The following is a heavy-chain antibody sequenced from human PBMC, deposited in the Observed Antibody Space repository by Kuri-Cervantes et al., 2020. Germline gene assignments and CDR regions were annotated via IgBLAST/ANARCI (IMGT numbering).Heavy chain of an antibody. J-gene: IGHJ6*02. CDR2: IYYSGST. D-gene: IGHD2-15*01. Sequence: SETLSLTCTVSGGSISSSSYYWGWIRQPPGKGLEWIGSIYYSGSTYYNPSLKSRVTISVDTSKNQFSLKLSSVTAADTAVYYCARDCSGGSCPTEYYGMDVWGQGTTVTVSS. V-gene: IGHV4-39*07. CDR1: GGSISSSSYY. CDR3: ARDCSGGSCPTEYYGMDV.